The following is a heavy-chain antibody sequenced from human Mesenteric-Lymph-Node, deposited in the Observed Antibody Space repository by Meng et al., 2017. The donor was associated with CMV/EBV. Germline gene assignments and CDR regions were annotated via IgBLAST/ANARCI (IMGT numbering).Heavy chain of an antibody. Sequence: GESLKISCKGSGYSFTSYWIGWVRQMPGKGLEWMEIIYPGDSDTRYSPSFQGQVTISADKSINTAYLQWSSLKASDTAIYYCARLWASSWYWGDYWGQGTLVTVSS. D-gene: IGHD6-13*01. CDR1: GYSFTSYW. J-gene: IGHJ4*02. CDR3: ARLWASSWYWGDY. CDR2: IYPGDSDT. V-gene: IGHV5-51*01.